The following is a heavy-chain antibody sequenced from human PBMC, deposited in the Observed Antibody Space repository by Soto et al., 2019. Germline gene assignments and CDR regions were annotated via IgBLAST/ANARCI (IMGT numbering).Heavy chain of an antibody. CDR1: GFSITNAW. V-gene: IGHV3-15*07. J-gene: IGHJ6*02. Sequence: EVQLVESGGGLVKPGGSLRLSCVASGFSITNAWMNWVRQAPGKGLEWVGRIKRKIDGETTDYAAPVKGRFTISTDDSKNMLYLQMNSPQADDPALYYCTTGAVEGVWGQGTTVPVSS. D-gene: IGHD2-15*01. CDR3: TTGAVEGV. CDR2: IKRKIDGETT.